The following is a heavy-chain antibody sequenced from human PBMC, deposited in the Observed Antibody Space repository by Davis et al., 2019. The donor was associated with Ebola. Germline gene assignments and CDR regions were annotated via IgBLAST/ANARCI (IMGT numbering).Heavy chain of an antibody. CDR2: ISWDGEST. V-gene: IGHV3-43*01. CDR3: ARRIGNTPYYYYLMDV. D-gene: IGHD1-1*01. J-gene: IGHJ6*03. Sequence: PGGSLRLSCAASGFTFDDYTIHWVRQAAGKGLEWVSLISWDGESTWYADSVRGRFTVSRDNSRNTLYLQMQSLRPEDTAVYYCARRIGNTPYYYYLMDVWGKGTTVTVSS. CDR1: GFTFDDYT.